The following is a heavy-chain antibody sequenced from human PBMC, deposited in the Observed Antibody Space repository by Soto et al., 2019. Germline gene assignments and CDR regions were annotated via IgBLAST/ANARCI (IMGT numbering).Heavy chain of an antibody. Sequence: QVHLVESGGGVVQPGRSLRLSCAASGFIFSTYGMHWVRQAPGKGLEWVAVIWYDGRNQYYIDSVKGRFTISRDNSKNMLYLQMNSLRVEDTAVYYCVRDKRYCSGGDCLGYDYYGMDVWGHGTTVTVSS. D-gene: IGHD2-15*01. V-gene: IGHV3-33*01. J-gene: IGHJ6*02. CDR3: VRDKRYCSGGDCLGYDYYGMDV. CDR1: GFIFSTYG. CDR2: IWYDGRNQ.